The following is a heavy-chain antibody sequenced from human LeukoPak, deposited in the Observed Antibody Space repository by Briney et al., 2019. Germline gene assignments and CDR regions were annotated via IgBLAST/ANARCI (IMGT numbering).Heavy chain of an antibody. J-gene: IGHJ4*02. CDR3: ARDWAYGDSGRGYFDY. Sequence: GASVTVSCKASGYTFTSYGISWVRQAPGQGLEWMGWISAYNGNTNYAQKLQGRVTMTTDTSTSTAYMELRSLRSDDTAVYYCARDWAYGDSGRGYFDYWGQGTLVTVSS. CDR1: GYTFTSYG. V-gene: IGHV1-18*01. D-gene: IGHD4-17*01. CDR2: ISAYNGNT.